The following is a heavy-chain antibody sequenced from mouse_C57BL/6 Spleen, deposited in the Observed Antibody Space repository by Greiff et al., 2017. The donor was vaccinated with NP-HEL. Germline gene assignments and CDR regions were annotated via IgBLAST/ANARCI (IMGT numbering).Heavy chain of an antibody. D-gene: IGHD2-5*01. CDR1: GYTFTSYW. V-gene: IGHV1-64*01. CDR3: AIAYYSNYDYAMDY. CDR2: IHPNSGST. J-gene: IGHJ4*01. Sequence: VQLQQPGAELVKPGASVKLSCKASGYTFTSYWMHWVKQRPGQGLEWIGMIHPNSGSTNYNEKFKSKATLTVDKSSSTAYMQLSSLTSEDSAVYYCAIAYYSNYDYAMDYWGQGTSVTVSS.